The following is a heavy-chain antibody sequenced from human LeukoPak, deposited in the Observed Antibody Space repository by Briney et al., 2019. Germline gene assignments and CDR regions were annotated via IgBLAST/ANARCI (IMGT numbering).Heavy chain of an antibody. D-gene: IGHD3-3*01. CDR1: GFTFDDYA. CDR2: ISWNSGSI. CDR3: AKKDDGFDY. V-gene: IGHV3-9*01. Sequence: GGSLRLSCAASGFTFDDYAMHWVRQAPGKGLEWVSGISWNSGSIGYADSVKGRFTISRDNAKNSLYLQMNSLRAEDTALYYCAKKDDGFDYWGQGTLVTVSS. J-gene: IGHJ4*02.